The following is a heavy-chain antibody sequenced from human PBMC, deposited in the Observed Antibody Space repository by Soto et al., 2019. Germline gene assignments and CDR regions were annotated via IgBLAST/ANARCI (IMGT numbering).Heavy chain of an antibody. J-gene: IGHJ4*02. V-gene: IGHV4-39*01. D-gene: IGHD3-22*01. CDR2: IYYSGST. Sequence: SETLSLTCTVSGGSISSSSYYWGWIRQPPGKGLEWIGSIYYSGSTYYNPSLKSRVTISVDTSKNQFSLKLSSVTAADTAVYYCARPSSYYDSSGYYYYYFDYWGQGTLVTVSS. CDR3: ARPSSYYDSSGYYYYYFDY. CDR1: GGSISSSSYY.